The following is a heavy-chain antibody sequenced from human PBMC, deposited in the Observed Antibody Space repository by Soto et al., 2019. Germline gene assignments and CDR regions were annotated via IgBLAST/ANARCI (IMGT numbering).Heavy chain of an antibody. J-gene: IGHJ4*02. V-gene: IGHV3-64*01. CDR1: GFTFSSYA. CDR2: ISTNGGST. Sequence: EVQLVESGGDLVQPGGSLRLSCAASGFTFSSYAMHWVCQAPGKGLEYVSAISTNGGSTYYANSVKGRFTISRDNSKSTLYLQMGSLRADDWAVYYCARGQTWAQFDYWGQGTLVTVSS. D-gene: IGHD1-26*01. CDR3: ARGQTWAQFDY.